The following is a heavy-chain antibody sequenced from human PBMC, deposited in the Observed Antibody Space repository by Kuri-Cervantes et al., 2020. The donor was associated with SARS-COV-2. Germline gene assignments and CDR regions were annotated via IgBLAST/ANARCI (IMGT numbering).Heavy chain of an antibody. J-gene: IGHJ5*02. V-gene: IGHV3-20*04. Sequence: GGSLRLSCAASGFTFDDYGMSWVRQAPGKGLEWVSGINWNGGSTGYADSVKGRFTISRDNSKNALVLQMDSLRADDTAVYYCARAYCGSTGCQGRDQFDPWGQGTRVTVSS. CDR1: GFTFDDYG. CDR2: INWNGGST. D-gene: IGHD2-2*01. CDR3: ARAYCGSTGCQGRDQFDP.